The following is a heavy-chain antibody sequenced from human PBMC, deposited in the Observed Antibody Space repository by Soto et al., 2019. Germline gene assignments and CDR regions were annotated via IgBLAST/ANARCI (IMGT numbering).Heavy chain of an antibody. CDR3: ARDLGYYDSSGYFDY. J-gene: IGHJ4*02. Sequence: GGSLRLSCAASGFTFSDHYMSWIRQAPGKGLEWVPYISSSGDIIYYADSVKGRFTISRDNAKNSLYLQMNSLRAEDTAVYYCARDLGYYDSSGYFDYWGQGTLVTASS. V-gene: IGHV3-11*01. CDR1: GFTFSDHY. CDR2: ISSSGDII. D-gene: IGHD3-22*01.